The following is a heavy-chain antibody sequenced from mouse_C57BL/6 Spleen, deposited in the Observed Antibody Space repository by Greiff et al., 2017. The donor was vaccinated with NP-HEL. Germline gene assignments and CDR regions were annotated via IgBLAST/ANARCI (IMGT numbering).Heavy chain of an antibody. V-gene: IGHV1-81*01. J-gene: IGHJ2*01. Sequence: QVQLQQSGAELARPGASVKLSCKASGYTFTSYGISWVKQRTGQGLEWIGEIYPRSGNTYYNEKFKGKATLTADKSSSTAYMELRSLTSEDSAVYFCARGYYYGSPYYFDYWGQGTTLTVSS. CDR2: IYPRSGNT. CDR1: GYTFTSYG. CDR3: ARGYYYGSPYYFDY. D-gene: IGHD1-1*01.